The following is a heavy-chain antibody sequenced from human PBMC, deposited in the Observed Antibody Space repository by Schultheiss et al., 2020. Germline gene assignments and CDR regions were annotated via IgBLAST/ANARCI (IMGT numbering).Heavy chain of an antibody. CDR1: GFTFSSYG. CDR2: IWYDGSNK. V-gene: IGHV3-33*01. Sequence: GGSLRLSCAASGFTFSSYGMHWVRQAPGKGLEWVAVIWYDGSNKYYADSVKGRFTISRDNARNSVFLQMSSLRAEDTGIYYCARDFYDGAYYHRWGPGTLVTVSS. CDR3: ARDFYDGAYYHR. J-gene: IGHJ1*01. D-gene: IGHD2-8*01.